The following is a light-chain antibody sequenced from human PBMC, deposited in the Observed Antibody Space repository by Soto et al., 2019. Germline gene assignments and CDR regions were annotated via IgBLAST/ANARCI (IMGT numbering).Light chain of an antibody. V-gene: IGLV1-44*01. CDR2: SGD. CDR1: RSNVGTNH. Sequence: QAVVTQPPSASGTPGQRVTIYCSGSRSNVGTNHVNWYQQFPGSAPKLLIHSGDQRPSGVPDRFSGSESGTSASLAISGLLSADEADYYCAVWDDGLNGWVFGGGTKLTVL. CDR3: AVWDDGLNGWV. J-gene: IGLJ3*02.